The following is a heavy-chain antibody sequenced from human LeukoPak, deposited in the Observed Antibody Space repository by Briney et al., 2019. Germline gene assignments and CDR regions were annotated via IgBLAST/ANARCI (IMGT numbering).Heavy chain of an antibody. Sequence: ASVKVSCKASGYTFTSYGISWVRQAPGQGLEWMGWISAYNGNTNYAQKLQGRVTMTTDTSTSTAYMELRSLRSDDTAVYYCARDQDYDFGPLYMDVWGKGTTATVSS. V-gene: IGHV1-18*01. CDR3: ARDQDYDFGPLYMDV. J-gene: IGHJ6*03. D-gene: IGHD3-3*01. CDR2: ISAYNGNT. CDR1: GYTFTSYG.